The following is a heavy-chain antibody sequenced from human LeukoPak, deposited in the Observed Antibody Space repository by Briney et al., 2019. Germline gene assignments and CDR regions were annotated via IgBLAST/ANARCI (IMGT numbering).Heavy chain of an antibody. CDR3: ARAKDHYDSSGYAFDI. J-gene: IGHJ3*02. Sequence: SETLSLTCAVYGGSFSGYYWSWIRQPPGKGLEWIGYIYYSGSTYYNPSLESRVTISVDTSKNQVSLKVSSVTAADTAVYYCARAKDHYDSSGYAFDIWGQGTMVTVSS. CDR1: GGSFSGYY. CDR2: IYYSGST. V-gene: IGHV4-34*09. D-gene: IGHD3-22*01.